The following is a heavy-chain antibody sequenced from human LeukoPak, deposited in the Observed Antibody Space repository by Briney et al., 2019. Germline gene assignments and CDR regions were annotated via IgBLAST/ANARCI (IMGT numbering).Heavy chain of an antibody. CDR2: IYSGGST. Sequence: GGSLRLSCVASGFTVSSNYVNWVRQAPGKGLEWVSVIYSGGSTYYADSVKGRFTISRDYSKNTLYLQMDSLRAHDTAVYYCARDPMVRGLNYYYYYYMDVWGKGTTVTVSS. CDR3: ARDPMVRGLNYYYYYYMDV. CDR1: GFTVSSNY. D-gene: IGHD3-10*01. J-gene: IGHJ6*03. V-gene: IGHV3-53*01.